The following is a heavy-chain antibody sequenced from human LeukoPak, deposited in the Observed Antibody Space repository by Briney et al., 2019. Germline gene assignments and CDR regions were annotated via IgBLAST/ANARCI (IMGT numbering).Heavy chain of an antibody. CDR3: AREGRWESGYKFGSGTRALDF. V-gene: IGHV1-2*02. J-gene: IGHJ4*02. D-gene: IGHD3-10*01. CDR2: INPMMLDI. Sequence: ASVTVSCKASRYIFTGYQIHWVRQAPGEGHEWMGWINPMMLDINYAQNFRDRVTVTRDSSVSTVYMELNSLRSDDTALYYCAREGRWESGYKFGSGTRALDFWGQGTLDSLSS. CDR1: RYIFTGYQ.